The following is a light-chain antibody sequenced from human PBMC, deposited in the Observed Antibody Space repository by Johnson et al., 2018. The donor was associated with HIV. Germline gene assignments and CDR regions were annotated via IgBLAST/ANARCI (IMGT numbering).Light chain of an antibody. V-gene: IGLV1-51*01. Sequence: QSVLTQPPSVSAAPGQKVTISCSGSSSNIGNNYVSWYQQLPGTAPKLLIYDNNKRPSGIPDRFSGSKSGTSATLGITGLQTGDEADYYCGTWDSSLRGVFGAATKVTVL. CDR1: SSNIGNNY. CDR3: GTWDSSLRGV. CDR2: DNN. J-gene: IGLJ1*01.